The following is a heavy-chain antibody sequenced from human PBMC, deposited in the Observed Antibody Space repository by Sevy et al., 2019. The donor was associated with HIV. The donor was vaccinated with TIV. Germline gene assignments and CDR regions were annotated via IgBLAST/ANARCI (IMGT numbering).Heavy chain of an antibody. CDR2: FNPSTGST. CDR3: ARSPSWAMARGHFDY. J-gene: IGHJ4*02. D-gene: IGHD5-18*01. Sequence: ASVKVSCKASGYTFTSLYLHWVRQAPGQGLEWMGLFNPSTGSTTYAQNFHGRVTMTRDTSANTVYMELSRLSSEDTAVYYCARSPSWAMARGHFDYWGQGTLVTVSS. V-gene: IGHV1-46*01. CDR1: GYTFTSLY.